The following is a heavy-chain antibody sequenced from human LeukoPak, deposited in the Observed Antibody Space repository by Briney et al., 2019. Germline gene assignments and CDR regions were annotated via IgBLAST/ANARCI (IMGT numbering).Heavy chain of an antibody. CDR1: GGSISSYY. Sequence: PSETLSLTCTVSGGSISSYYWSWIRQPPGKGLGWIGYIYYSGSTNYNPSLKSRVTISVDTSKNQFSLKLSSVTAADTAVYYCARDPGGYWYFDLWGRGTLVTVSS. V-gene: IGHV4-59*01. D-gene: IGHD4-23*01. CDR2: IYYSGST. CDR3: ARDPGGYWYFDL. J-gene: IGHJ2*01.